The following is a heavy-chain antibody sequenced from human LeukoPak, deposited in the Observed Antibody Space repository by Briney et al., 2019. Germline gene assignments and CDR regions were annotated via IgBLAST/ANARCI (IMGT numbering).Heavy chain of an antibody. CDR2: ISAYNGST. CDR3: ARDRSVGVRYYYDSSGYYGPDY. CDR1: GYTFTNYG. D-gene: IGHD3-22*01. Sequence: GASVKVSCKASGYTFTNYGISWVRQAPGQGLEWMGWISAYNGSTNYAQKLQGRVTMTTDTSTSTAYMELRSLRSDDTAVYYCARDRSVGVRYYYDSSGYYGPDYWGQGTLVTVSS. J-gene: IGHJ4*02. V-gene: IGHV1-18*01.